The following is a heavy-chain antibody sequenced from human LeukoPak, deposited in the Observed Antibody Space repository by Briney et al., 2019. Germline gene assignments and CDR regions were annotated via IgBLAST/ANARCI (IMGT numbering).Heavy chain of an antibody. Sequence: SQTLSLTCTVSGGSISSYYWSWIRQPPGKGLEWIGYIYYSGSTNYNPSLKSRVTISVDTSKNQFSLKLSSVTAADTAVYYCARVGVPAANARYGMDVWGQGTTVTVSS. V-gene: IGHV4-59*01. J-gene: IGHJ6*02. D-gene: IGHD2-2*01. CDR1: GGSISSYY. CDR3: ARVGVPAANARYGMDV. CDR2: IYYSGST.